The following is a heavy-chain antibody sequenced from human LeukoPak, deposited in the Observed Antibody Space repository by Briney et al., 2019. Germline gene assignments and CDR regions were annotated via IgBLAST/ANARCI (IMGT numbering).Heavy chain of an antibody. J-gene: IGHJ6*02. D-gene: IGHD3-3*01. CDR2: IVRDGSDT. CDR1: GFTFSGYW. V-gene: IGHV3-7*01. CDR3: ARERFLDV. Sequence: PGGSLRLSCAASGFTFSGYWMTWVRQAPGKGLEWVANIVRDGSDTYYVDSVKGRFTISRDNAKNSLYLQMNSLRVEDTAVYYCARERFLDVWGQGTTVTVSS.